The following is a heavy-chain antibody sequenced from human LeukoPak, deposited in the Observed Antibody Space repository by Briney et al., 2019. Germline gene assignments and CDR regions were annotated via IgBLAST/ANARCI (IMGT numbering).Heavy chain of an antibody. D-gene: IGHD3-22*01. Sequence: GASVKVSCKASGYTFTGYYMHWVRQAPGQGLEWMGGIIPIFGTPDYAQKFQGRVTISADESTSTAYMELSRLRSEDTAVCYCAKLGVGSYDGSGYIDYWGQGTLVTVSS. J-gene: IGHJ4*02. CDR1: GYTFTGYY. V-gene: IGHV1-69*13. CDR3: AKLGVGSYDGSGYIDY. CDR2: IIPIFGTP.